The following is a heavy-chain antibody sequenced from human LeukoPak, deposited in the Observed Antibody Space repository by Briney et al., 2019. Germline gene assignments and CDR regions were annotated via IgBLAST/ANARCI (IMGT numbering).Heavy chain of an antibody. Sequence: SETLSLTCTVSGGSISGYYWTWIRQPPGKGLEWIGYIYYSGSTNYNPSLKSRVTISVDTSKNQFSLKLSSVTAADTAVYYCARAGGIWVHAFDVWGQGTMVTVSS. J-gene: IGHJ3*01. D-gene: IGHD3-16*01. CDR1: GGSISGYY. CDR3: ARAGGIWVHAFDV. V-gene: IGHV4-59*01. CDR2: IYYSGST.